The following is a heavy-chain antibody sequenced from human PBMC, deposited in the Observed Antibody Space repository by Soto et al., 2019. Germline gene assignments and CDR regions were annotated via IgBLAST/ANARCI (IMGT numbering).Heavy chain of an antibody. D-gene: IGHD3-22*01. J-gene: IGHJ6*02. CDR2: IYYSGST. Sequence: SDTLSLPSTVSDGSIGSYYWSWIRQPPGKRLEWIGYIYYSGSTNYNPSLKSRVTISVDTPKKQFSLKLSSVTAADTAVCCCARISGNDPYYDSSGYYSVYYYYGKDVWRQRTADSGSS. V-gene: IGHV4-59*01. CDR3: ARISGNDPYYDSSGYYSVYYYYGKDV. CDR1: DGSIGSYY.